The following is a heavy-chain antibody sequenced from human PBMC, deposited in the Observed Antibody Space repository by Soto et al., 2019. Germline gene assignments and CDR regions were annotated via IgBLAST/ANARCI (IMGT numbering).Heavy chain of an antibody. Sequence: PGGSLRLSCAASGFTFSSYSMNWVRQAPGKGLEWVSSISSSSSYIYYADSVKGRFTISRDNAKNSLYLQMNSLRAEDTAVYYCAREPIRGYSYGVDYWGQGILVTVSS. D-gene: IGHD5-18*01. CDR3: AREPIRGYSYGVDY. CDR1: GFTFSSYS. V-gene: IGHV3-21*01. J-gene: IGHJ4*02. CDR2: ISSSSSYI.